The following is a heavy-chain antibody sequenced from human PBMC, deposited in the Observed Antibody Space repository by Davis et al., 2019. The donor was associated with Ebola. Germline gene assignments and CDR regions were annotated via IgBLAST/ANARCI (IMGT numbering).Heavy chain of an antibody. CDR1: GFTFSSYW. CDR2: IKQDGSEK. J-gene: IGHJ4*02. CDR3: ARTIAARRGPNRRSYYFDY. D-gene: IGHD6-6*01. Sequence: GESLKISCAASGFTFSSYWMSWVRQAPGKGLEWVANIKQDGSEKYYVDSVKGRFTISRDNAKNSLYLQMNSLRAEDTAVYYCARTIAARRGPNRRSYYFDYWGQGTLVTVSS. V-gene: IGHV3-7*03.